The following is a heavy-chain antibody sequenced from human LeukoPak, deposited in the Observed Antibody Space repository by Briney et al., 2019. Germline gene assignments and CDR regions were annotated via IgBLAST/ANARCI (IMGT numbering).Heavy chain of an antibody. CDR1: GGSFSGYY. D-gene: IGHD3-3*01. CDR3: ARARLRFLEWLSPFDY. V-gene: IGHV4-34*01. CDR2: INHSGST. J-gene: IGHJ4*02. Sequence: SETLSLTCAVYGGSFSGYYWSWIRQPPGKGREWIGEINHSGSTNYNPSLKSRVTISVDTSKNQFSLKLSSVTAADTAVYYCARARLRFLEWLSPFDYWGQGTLVTVSS.